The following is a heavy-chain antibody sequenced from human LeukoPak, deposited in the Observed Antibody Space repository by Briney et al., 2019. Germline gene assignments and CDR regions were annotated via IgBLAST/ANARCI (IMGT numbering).Heavy chain of an antibody. Sequence: GGSLRLSCAASGFTLSSHAMSWVRQAPGKGLEWISTFSESSGSAHYADSVKGRFTISRDISKNTLYLQMNSLRTEDTAVYYCARDPSRSWWGYFDYWGQGALVTVSS. CDR1: GFTLSSHA. CDR3: ARDPSRSWWGYFDY. CDR2: FSESSGSA. D-gene: IGHD6-13*01. J-gene: IGHJ4*02. V-gene: IGHV3-23*01.